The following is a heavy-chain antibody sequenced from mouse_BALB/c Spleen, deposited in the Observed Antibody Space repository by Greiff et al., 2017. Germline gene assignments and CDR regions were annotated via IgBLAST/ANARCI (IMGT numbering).Heavy chain of an antibody. Sequence: EVQGVESGGGLVQPGGSMKLSCVASGFTFSNYWMNWVRQSPEKGLEWVAEIRLKSNNYATHYAESVTGRFTISRDDSKSSVYLQMNNLRAEDTGIYYCTRRGNCHEAMDYWGQGTSVTVSS. CDR3: TRRGNCHEAMDY. CDR1: GFTFSNYW. CDR2: IRLKSNNYAT. J-gene: IGHJ4*01. V-gene: IGHV6-6*02. D-gene: IGHD2-1*01.